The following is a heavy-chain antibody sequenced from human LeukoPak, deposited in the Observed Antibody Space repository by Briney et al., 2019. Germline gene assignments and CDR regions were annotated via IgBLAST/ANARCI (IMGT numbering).Heavy chain of an antibody. Sequence: GGSLRLSCAASGFTFSSYSMNWVRQAPGKGLEWVSSISSSSSYIYYADSVKGRFTISRDNSKNTLYLQMNSLRAEDTAVYYCAKFKYPVVITVLDYWGQGTLVTVSS. J-gene: IGHJ4*02. CDR1: GFTFSSYS. CDR3: AKFKYPVVITVLDY. V-gene: IGHV3-21*04. CDR2: ISSSSSYI. D-gene: IGHD3-22*01.